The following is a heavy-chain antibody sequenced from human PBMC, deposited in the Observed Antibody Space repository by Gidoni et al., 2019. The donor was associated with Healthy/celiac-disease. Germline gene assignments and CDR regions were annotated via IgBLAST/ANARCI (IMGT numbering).Heavy chain of an antibody. J-gene: IGHJ5*02. Sequence: QVQLVQSGAEVKKPGSSVKVSCKASGGTFRSYAISWVRQAPGQGLEWRGGIIPIFGTANYAQKFQGRVTISADESTSTAYMELSSLRSEDTAVYYCARCPYEQQLVNWFDPWGQGTLVTVSS. CDR3: ARCPYEQQLVNWFDP. CDR1: GGTFRSYA. CDR2: IIPIFGTA. D-gene: IGHD6-13*01. V-gene: IGHV1-69*01.